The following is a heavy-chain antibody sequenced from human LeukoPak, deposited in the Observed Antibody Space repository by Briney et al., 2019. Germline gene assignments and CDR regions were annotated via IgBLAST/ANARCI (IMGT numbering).Heavy chain of an antibody. CDR2: ISAYNGNT. CDR1: GYTFTSYG. Sequence: ASVKVSCKASGYTFTSYGISWVRQAPGQGLEWMGWISAYNGNTNYAQKLQGRVTMTTDTSTSTAYMELRSLRSDDTAVYYCARDLGIVVVPGLDYWGRGTLVTVSS. J-gene: IGHJ4*02. V-gene: IGHV1-18*04. CDR3: ARDLGIVVVPGLDY. D-gene: IGHD2-2*03.